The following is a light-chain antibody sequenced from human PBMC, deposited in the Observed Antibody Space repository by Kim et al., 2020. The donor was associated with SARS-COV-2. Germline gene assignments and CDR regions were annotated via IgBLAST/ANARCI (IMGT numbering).Light chain of an antibody. V-gene: IGKV3-15*01. CDR2: GAS. J-gene: IGKJ2*01. Sequence: FVWPGKQAPLPGRASHEVSRNLAWYEQRPGQAPRLLSYGASTRATGIPARFSGSGSGIEFTHTISRLQSEDFAVYYCQQYNNWYTFGQGNNLEI. CDR3: QQYNNWYT. CDR1: HEVSRN.